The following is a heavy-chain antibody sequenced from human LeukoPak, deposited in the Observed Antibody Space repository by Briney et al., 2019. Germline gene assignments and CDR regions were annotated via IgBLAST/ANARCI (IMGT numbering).Heavy chain of an antibody. Sequence: SETLSLTCTVSAGSISSYYWSWIRQPAGKGLEWIGRIYISGSTNYNPSLKSRVTMSVDTSKNQFSLNLNSVTAADTAVYFCARGLKHCSGGSCYSAYFDYWGQGTLVTVSS. D-gene: IGHD2-15*01. CDR1: AGSISSYY. V-gene: IGHV4-4*07. CDR3: ARGLKHCSGGSCYSAYFDY. J-gene: IGHJ4*02. CDR2: IYISGST.